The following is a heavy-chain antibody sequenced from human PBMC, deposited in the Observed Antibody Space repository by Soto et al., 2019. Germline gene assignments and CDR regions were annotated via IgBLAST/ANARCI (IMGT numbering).Heavy chain of an antibody. CDR2: INPSSGST. D-gene: IGHD4-17*01. Sequence: QVQVVQSGAEVKKPGASVKVSCKASGYTFTRYYMHWVRQAPGQGLEWMGIINPSSGSTRYTQQFQGRITMTRDTSTSTIYMDLGSLRSEDTAVYYCARGAPLNGDYRYFDDWGQGTLVTVSS. V-gene: IGHV1-46*01. J-gene: IGHJ4*02. CDR1: GYTFTRYY. CDR3: ARGAPLNGDYRYFDD.